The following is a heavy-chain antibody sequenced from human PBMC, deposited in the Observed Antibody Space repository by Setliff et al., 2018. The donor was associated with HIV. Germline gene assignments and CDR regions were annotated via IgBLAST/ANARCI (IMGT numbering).Heavy chain of an antibody. V-gene: IGHV3-7*03. Sequence: PGGSLRLSCAASGFTFTTYGMHWVRQAPGKGLEWVANLNQDGSERYYMESVQGRFTISRDNIQNSLLLQMNSLTADDAAVYYCARVGTSTGAQYWGQGTLVTVSS. CDR1: GFTFTTYG. J-gene: IGHJ4*02. CDR3: ARVGTSTGAQY. CDR2: LNQDGSER. D-gene: IGHD1-1*01.